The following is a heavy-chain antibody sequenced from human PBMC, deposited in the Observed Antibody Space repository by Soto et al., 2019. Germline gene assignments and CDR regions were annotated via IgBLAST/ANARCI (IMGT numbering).Heavy chain of an antibody. CDR3: ARGYCTTTICDPWFDP. D-gene: IGHD2-2*01. Sequence: ESLKMSCPVSGYAVTSYWIAWLRQIPGKGLEWMGIIYPGDSDTRYSPSFQGQVTISADKSITTAYLQWSSLKASDTAMYYCARGYCTTTICDPWFDPWGQGTLVTVSS. CDR1: GYAVTSYW. CDR2: IYPGDSDT. J-gene: IGHJ5*02. V-gene: IGHV5-51*01.